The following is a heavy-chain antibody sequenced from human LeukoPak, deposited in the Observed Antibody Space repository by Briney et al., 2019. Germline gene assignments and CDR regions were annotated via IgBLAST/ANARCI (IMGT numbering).Heavy chain of an antibody. V-gene: IGHV1-2*02. D-gene: IGHD2-8*01. CDR3: AGSLGYCTSNVCYLKY. Sequence: ASVKVSCKASGYTFNGYYMHWVRQAPGQGLQWMGWINPNSGGTNYAQNFQGRVTMTRDTSISTAYMELSRLRSDDTAVYYCAGSLGYCTSNVCYLKYWGQGTLVTVSS. J-gene: IGHJ4*02. CDR2: INPNSGGT. CDR1: GYTFNGYY.